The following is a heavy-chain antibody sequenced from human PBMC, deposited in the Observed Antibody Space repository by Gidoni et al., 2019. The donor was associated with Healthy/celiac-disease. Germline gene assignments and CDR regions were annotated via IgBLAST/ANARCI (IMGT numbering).Heavy chain of an antibody. V-gene: IGHV3-23*04. J-gene: IGHJ2*01. Sequence: EVQLVESGGGLVQPGGSLSLSCASSGLTFSSYAMSWVRQAPGKGLEWVSAIRGSGGSTYYADSVKGRFTISRDNSKNTLYLQMNSRRAEDTAVYYCAKFGSGAARRVYWYFDLWGRGTLVTVSS. D-gene: IGHD6-6*01. CDR1: GLTFSSYA. CDR3: AKFGSGAARRVYWYFDL. CDR2: IRGSGGST.